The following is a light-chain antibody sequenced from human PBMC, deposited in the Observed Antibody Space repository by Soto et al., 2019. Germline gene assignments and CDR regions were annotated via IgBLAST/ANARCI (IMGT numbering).Light chain of an antibody. J-gene: IGKJ5*01. CDR3: QHYDSLPIT. V-gene: IGKV3-20*01. Sequence: EIGLSQSPCTLSLSPGERATLSCRASQSVSSSYLAWYQQKPGQPPRLLIYGASSRATGIPDRFSGSGSETDFTLTISRLEPEDFAVFYCQHYDSLPITFGQGTRLEI. CDR2: GAS. CDR1: QSVSSSY.